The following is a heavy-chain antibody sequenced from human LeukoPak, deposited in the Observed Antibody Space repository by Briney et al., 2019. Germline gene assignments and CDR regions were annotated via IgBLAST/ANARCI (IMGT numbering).Heavy chain of an antibody. CDR1: GYTFTSYD. CDR3: ARGRHDIVVVPAARYYDYYMDV. J-gene: IGHJ6*03. D-gene: IGHD2-2*01. Sequence: ASVTVSCKASGYTFTSYDINWLRQPTGQGLEWMGWMNPNSDKTHNAQKFQGRVTITRNTSISTAYKELSSLRSEDTAVYYGARGRHDIVVVPAARYYDYYMDVWGKGTTVTVSS. CDR2: MNPNSDKT. V-gene: IGHV1-8*03.